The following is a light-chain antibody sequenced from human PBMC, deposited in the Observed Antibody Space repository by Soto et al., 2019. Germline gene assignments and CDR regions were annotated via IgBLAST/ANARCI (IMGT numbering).Light chain of an antibody. Sequence: EIVLTQSPATLSLSPGERATLSCRASQSVSSYLAWYQQKPGQAPRLLIYDASNRATGIPARFSGSGSGTDFTLTISSLEPEDFAVYYCQQRSNSGTFG. CDR2: DAS. CDR3: QQRSNSGT. V-gene: IGKV3-11*01. CDR1: QSVSSY. J-gene: IGKJ1*01.